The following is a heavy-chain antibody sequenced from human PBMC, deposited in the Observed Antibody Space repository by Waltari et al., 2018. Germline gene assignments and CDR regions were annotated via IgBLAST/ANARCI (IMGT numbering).Heavy chain of an antibody. V-gene: IGHV3-30*18. CDR3: AKTLYLRFLEWPFDY. J-gene: IGHJ4*02. D-gene: IGHD3-3*01. Sequence: QVQLVESGGGVVQPGRSLRLSCAASGFTFSSNGLHWVRPAPGKGLEWVAVISYDGSNKYYADSVKGRFTISRDNSKNTLYLQMNSLRAEDTAVYYCAKTLYLRFLEWPFDYWGQGTLVTVSS. CDR1: GFTFSSNG. CDR2: ISYDGSNK.